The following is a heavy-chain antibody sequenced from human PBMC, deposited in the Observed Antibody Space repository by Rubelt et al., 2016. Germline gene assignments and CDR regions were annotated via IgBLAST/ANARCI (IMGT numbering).Heavy chain of an antibody. CDR1: GGSISSSSYY. J-gene: IGHJ4*02. Sequence: QLQLQESGPGLVKPSETLSLTCTVSGGSISSSSYYWGWIRQPPGKGLEWIGSIYYSGSTYYNPSLKSRVTVSVDTSKNQFSLKLGAGSAADTAVYYCATNGGYNYGVGDYWGQGTLVTVSS. CDR3: ATNGGYNYGVGDY. D-gene: IGHD5-18*01. V-gene: IGHV4-39*01. CDR2: IYYSGST.